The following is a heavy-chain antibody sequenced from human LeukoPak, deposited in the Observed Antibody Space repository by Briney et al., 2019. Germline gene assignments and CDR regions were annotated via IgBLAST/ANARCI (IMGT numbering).Heavy chain of an antibody. Sequence: GGSLRLSCAASGFTFSGYGMSWVRQAPGKGLEWVSVISGSGGSTYYADSVKGRFTISRDNSKNTLYLQMNSLRAEDTAVYYCAKDGVKSMRYFDWLSSTYYYYYYMDVWGKGTTVTISS. D-gene: IGHD3-9*01. CDR3: AKDGVKSMRYFDWLSSTYYYYYYMDV. V-gene: IGHV3-23*01. CDR2: ISGSGGST. CDR1: GFTFSGYG. J-gene: IGHJ6*03.